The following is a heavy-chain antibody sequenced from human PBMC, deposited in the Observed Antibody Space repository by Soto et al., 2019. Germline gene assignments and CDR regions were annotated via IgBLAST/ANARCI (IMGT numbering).Heavy chain of an antibody. D-gene: IGHD3-10*01. CDR1: GYPFSKYG. CDR2: IKPDNGET. V-gene: IGHV1-18*04. Sequence: QLQLVQSGAEVERPGASVRVSCKAYGYPFSKYGISWIRQAPGQGLEWMGWIKPDNGETHYAQKFQGRVTMTTDTSSNTAYMELRSLRSADTAVYYCATSYESGVDPWGQGPLVSVSS. J-gene: IGHJ5*02. CDR3: ATSYESGVDP.